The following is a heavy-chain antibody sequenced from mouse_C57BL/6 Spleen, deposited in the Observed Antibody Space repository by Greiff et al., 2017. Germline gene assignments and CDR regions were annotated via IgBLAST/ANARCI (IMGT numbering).Heavy chain of an antibody. J-gene: IGHJ2*01. CDR1: GYTFTSYG. D-gene: IGHD1-1*01. CDR3: ARNYYGRSYY. Sequence: QVQLQPSGAELARPGASVKLSCKASGYTFTSYGISWVKQRPGQGLEWIGEIYPRSGNTYYNAKFKGKATLTADKSSSTAYMELRSLTSEDSAVYFCARNYYGRSYYWGQGTTLTVSS. CDR2: IYPRSGNT. V-gene: IGHV1-81*01.